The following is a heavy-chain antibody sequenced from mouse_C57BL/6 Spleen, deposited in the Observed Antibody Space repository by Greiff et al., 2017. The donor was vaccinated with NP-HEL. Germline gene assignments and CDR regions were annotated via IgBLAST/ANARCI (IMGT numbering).Heavy chain of an antibody. CDR2: IYPSDSET. J-gene: IGHJ1*03. CDR3: ARRDGYYLWYFDV. Sequence: QVQLQQPGAELVRPGSSVKLSCKASGYTFTSYWMDWVKQRPGQGLEWIGNIYPSDSETHYNQKFKDKATLTVDKSSSTAYMQLSSLTSEDSAVYYCARRDGYYLWYFDVWGTGTTVTVSS. D-gene: IGHD2-3*01. V-gene: IGHV1-61*01. CDR1: GYTFTSYW.